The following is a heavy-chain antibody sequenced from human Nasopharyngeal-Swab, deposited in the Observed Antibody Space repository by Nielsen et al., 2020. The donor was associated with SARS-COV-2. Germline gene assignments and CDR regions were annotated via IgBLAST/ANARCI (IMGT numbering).Heavy chain of an antibody. Sequence: SETLSLTCTVPGSSISSSSYYWGWMRQPPGKGLEWIGSIYYSGSTYYNPSLKSRVTISVDTSKNQFSLKLSSVTAADTAVYYCARLGHSSSSPRRGYFDYWGQGTLVTVSS. D-gene: IGHD6-6*01. J-gene: IGHJ4*02. CDR2: IYYSGST. CDR1: GSSISSSSYY. CDR3: ARLGHSSSSPRRGYFDY. V-gene: IGHV4-39*01.